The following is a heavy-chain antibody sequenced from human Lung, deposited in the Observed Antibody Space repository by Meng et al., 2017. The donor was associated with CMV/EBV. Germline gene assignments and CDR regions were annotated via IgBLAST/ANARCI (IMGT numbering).Heavy chain of an antibody. CDR2: ISAYNGKT. Sequence: QAQSVQSGGEVKKPGAQLKVSCKPSGYTFTNYGITWVRQAPGQGLEWMGWISAYNGKTNYAQTLQGRVTMTTDTYTSTDYMELRSLRSDDTAVYYCARVEVGITSGDYWGQGTLVTVSS. J-gene: IGHJ4*02. CDR1: GYTFTNYG. D-gene: IGHD1-26*01. V-gene: IGHV1-18*01. CDR3: ARVEVGITSGDY.